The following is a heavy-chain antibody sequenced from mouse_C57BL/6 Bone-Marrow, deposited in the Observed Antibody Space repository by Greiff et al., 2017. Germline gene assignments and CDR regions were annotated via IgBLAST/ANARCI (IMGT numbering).Heavy chain of an antibody. V-gene: IGHV7-3*01. J-gene: IGHJ2*01. CDR3: ARYYYAFDY. D-gene: IGHD1-1*01. CDR2: IRKKANGYTT. CDR1: GFTFTDYY. Sequence: EVKLVESGGGLVQPGGSLSLSCAASGFTFTDYYMSWVRQPPGKALEWLGFIRKKANGYTTEYSASVKGRFTISRDNSQSILYLQMNALRAEDSATYYCARYYYAFDYWGQGTTLTVSS.